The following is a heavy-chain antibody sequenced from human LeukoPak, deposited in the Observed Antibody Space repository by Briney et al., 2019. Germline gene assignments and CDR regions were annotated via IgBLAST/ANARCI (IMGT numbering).Heavy chain of an antibody. Sequence: GGSLRLSCAASGFTFDDYGMGWVRQAPGKGLEWVSGINWNGGSIGYADSVKGRFTVSRDDAKNSLYLQMTSLRAEDTALYYCTRGHCSGGSCFAFDYWGQGTLVTVSS. CDR3: TRGHCSGGSCFAFDY. D-gene: IGHD2-15*01. CDR2: INWNGGSI. J-gene: IGHJ4*02. CDR1: GFTFDDYG. V-gene: IGHV3-20*04.